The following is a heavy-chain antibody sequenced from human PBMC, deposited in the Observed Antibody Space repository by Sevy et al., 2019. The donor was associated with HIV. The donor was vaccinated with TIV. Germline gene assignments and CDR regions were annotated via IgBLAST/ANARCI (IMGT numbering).Heavy chain of an antibody. V-gene: IGHV4-59*01. J-gene: IGHJ4*02. CDR1: DGSINGDY. CDR2: IHYKGTT. Sequence: SETLSLTCGVSDGSINGDYWTWIRQPPGRGLEWIGYIHYKGTTNYNPSLKSRVTMSVDTSKNQFSLKLTSVISADTAVYYCAKGGGLYTDWGQGTLVTVSS. D-gene: IGHD6-19*01. CDR3: AKGGGLYTD.